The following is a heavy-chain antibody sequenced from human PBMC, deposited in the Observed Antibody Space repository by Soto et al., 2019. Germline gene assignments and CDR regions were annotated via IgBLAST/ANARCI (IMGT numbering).Heavy chain of an antibody. CDR1: GLTFSSYA. J-gene: IGHJ4*02. V-gene: IGHV3-23*01. Sequence: EVQLLESGGGLVQPGGSLRLSCAASGLTFSSYAMSWVRQAPGKGLDWVSTINSGGRTYYADTVKGRFTISRDNSKNTLYLQMDSLRGEDTAVYYCAKGDTGISTCFDFWGQGTLVTVSS. D-gene: IGHD5-18*01. CDR3: AKGDTGISTCFDF. CDR2: INSGGRT.